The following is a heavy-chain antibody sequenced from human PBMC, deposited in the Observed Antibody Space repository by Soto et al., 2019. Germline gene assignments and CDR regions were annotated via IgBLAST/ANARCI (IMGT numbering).Heavy chain of an antibody. J-gene: IGHJ6*02. CDR2: INPHSGDT. CDR1: GYTFTDQY. CDR3: ARGRTVNFYGMDV. Sequence: QVQLVQSGAEVKKPGASVKVSYEASGYTFTDQYIHWVRQAPGQGLEWMGWINPHSGDTIYAQKFQGRVTLSRDTSISTAYIELSLLRSDDTAVYYCARGRTVNFYGMDVWGQGTTVTVSS. V-gene: IGHV1-2*02. D-gene: IGHD4-17*01.